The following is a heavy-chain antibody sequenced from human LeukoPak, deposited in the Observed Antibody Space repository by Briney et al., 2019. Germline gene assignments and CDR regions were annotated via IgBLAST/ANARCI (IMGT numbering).Heavy chain of an antibody. CDR3: AKGAFERFGEPSDY. J-gene: IGHJ4*02. V-gene: IGHV3-23*01. CDR2: ISGGGGYT. CDR1: GFTFSNYA. D-gene: IGHD3-10*01. Sequence: GGCLRLSCAASGFTFSNYAMSWVRQAPGKGLEWVSCISGGGGYTYYADSVKGRFTISRDNSKNTLYVQMNSLRAEDTAVYYCAKGAFERFGEPSDYWGQGTLVTVSS.